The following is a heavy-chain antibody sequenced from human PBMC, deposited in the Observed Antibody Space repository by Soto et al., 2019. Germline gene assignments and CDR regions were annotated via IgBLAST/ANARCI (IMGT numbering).Heavy chain of an antibody. CDR3: AKSPDYGDTYYYYYGMDV. J-gene: IGHJ6*02. Sequence: QVQLVESGGGVVQPGRSLRLSCAASGFTFSSYGMHWVRQAPGKGLEWVAVISYDGSNKYYADSVKGRFTISRDNSKNPLYLQMNSLRAEDTAVYYCAKSPDYGDTYYYYYGMDVWGQGTTVTVSS. CDR2: ISYDGSNK. D-gene: IGHD4-17*01. V-gene: IGHV3-30*18. CDR1: GFTFSSYG.